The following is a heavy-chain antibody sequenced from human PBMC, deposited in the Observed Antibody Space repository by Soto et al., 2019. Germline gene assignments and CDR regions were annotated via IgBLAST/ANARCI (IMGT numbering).Heavy chain of an antibody. V-gene: IGHV3-48*02. J-gene: IGHJ6*02. CDR3: ARGGYCSGGSCSGPYYYYGMDV. CDR1: GFTFSSYS. Sequence: LRLSCAASGFTFSSYSMNWVRQAPGKGLEWVSYISSSSSTIYYADSVKGRFTISRDNAKNSLYLQMNSLRDEDTAVYYCARGGYCSGGSCSGPYYYYGMDVWGQGTTVTVSS. CDR2: ISSSSSTI. D-gene: IGHD2-15*01.